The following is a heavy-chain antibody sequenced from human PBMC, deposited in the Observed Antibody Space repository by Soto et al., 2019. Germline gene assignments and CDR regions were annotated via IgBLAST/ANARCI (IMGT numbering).Heavy chain of an antibody. D-gene: IGHD1-1*01. CDR2: IYYSGST. CDR3: ARRYGYSFDY. CDR1: GGSISSYY. J-gene: IGHJ4*02. Sequence: QVLLQESGPGLVKPSETLSLTCTVSGGSISSYYWSWIRQPPGKGLEWIGYIYYSGSTNYNPSLKRRVTISVDTSKNQFSLKLSSVTAADTAVYYCARRYGYSFDYWGQGTLVTVSS. V-gene: IGHV4-59*08.